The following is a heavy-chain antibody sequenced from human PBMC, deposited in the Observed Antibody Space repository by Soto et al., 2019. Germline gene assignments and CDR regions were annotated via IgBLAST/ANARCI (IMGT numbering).Heavy chain of an antibody. CDR3: ARHSDYYDSSGYYYQTNYWYVDR. D-gene: IGHD3-22*01. CDR1: GSTFPSSA. Sequence: ASAKLSCTSSGSTFPSSAMHWVRQAPGQMLEWMGWINAGNGNTKYSQKFQGRVTITRDTSASTAYMELSSLRSEDTAVYYCARHSDYYDSSGYYYQTNYWYVDRWGRGTLVTVSS. V-gene: IGHV1-3*01. J-gene: IGHJ2*01. CDR2: INAGNGNT.